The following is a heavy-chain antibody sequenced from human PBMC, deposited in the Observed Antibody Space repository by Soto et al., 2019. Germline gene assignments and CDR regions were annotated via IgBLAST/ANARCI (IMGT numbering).Heavy chain of an antibody. J-gene: IGHJ6*02. CDR2: ISYDGSNK. CDR3: AREIFTSPLADYGMDV. D-gene: IGHD2-2*01. Sequence: QVQLVESGGGVVQPGRSLRLSCAASEFTFSPYAMHWVRQAPGKGLEWVAVISYDGSNKYYADSVKGRFTVSRDNAKNTRYLEMNSLRTEDTAIYYCAREIFTSPLADYGMDVWGQGTTVTVSS. V-gene: IGHV3-30-3*01. CDR1: EFTFSPYA.